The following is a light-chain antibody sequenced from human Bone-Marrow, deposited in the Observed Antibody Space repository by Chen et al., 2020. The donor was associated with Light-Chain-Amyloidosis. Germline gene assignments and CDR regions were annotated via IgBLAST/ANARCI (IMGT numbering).Light chain of an antibody. V-gene: IGLV3-25*03. Sequence: SYALTQPPSVSVPPGQTARITCSGDDLPTKYAYWYQQKPGQAPVLVIHRDTERPSGISEQFSGSSSGTTATLTISGVQAEDEADYHCQSADSSGTYEVIFGGGTKLTVL. CDR1: DLPTKY. CDR2: RDT. CDR3: QSADSSGTYEVI. J-gene: IGLJ2*01.